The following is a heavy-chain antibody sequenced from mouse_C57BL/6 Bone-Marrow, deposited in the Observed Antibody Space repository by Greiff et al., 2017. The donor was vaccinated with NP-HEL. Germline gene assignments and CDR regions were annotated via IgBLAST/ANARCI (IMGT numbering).Heavy chain of an antibody. CDR3: ARMAYDPYAMDY. CDR1: GFSLTSYG. J-gene: IGHJ4*01. Sequence: VMLVESGPGLVQPSQSLSITCTVSGFSLTSYGVHWVRQSPGKGLEWLGVIWSGGSTDYNVAFISRLSISKDNSKSQVFFKMNSLQADDTAIYYCARMAYDPYAMDYWGQGTSVTVSS. D-gene: IGHD2-3*01. CDR2: IWSGGST. V-gene: IGHV2-2*01.